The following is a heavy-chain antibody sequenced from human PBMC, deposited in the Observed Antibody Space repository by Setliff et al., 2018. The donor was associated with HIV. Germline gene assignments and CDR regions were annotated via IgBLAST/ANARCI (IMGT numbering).Heavy chain of an antibody. Sequence: SETLSLTCAVSGSSISTSYWWGWIRQPPGKGLEWIGYIYQSGSTYYNPSLKSRVTLSVDTSKNQFSLQLTSVTAVDTAVYYCARKPDSRNWFDTWGQGTLVTVSS. CDR2: IYQSGST. CDR3: ARKPDSRNWFDT. J-gene: IGHJ5*02. V-gene: IGHV4-28*01. CDR1: GSSISTSYW.